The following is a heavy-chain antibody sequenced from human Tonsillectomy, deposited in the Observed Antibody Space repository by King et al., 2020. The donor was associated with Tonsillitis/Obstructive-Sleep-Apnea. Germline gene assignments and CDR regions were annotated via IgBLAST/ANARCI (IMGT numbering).Heavy chain of an antibody. Sequence: DVQLVESGGGLVQPGRSLKLSCAASGFTFSGSAMHWGGQASGKGLEWGGRIRSKANSYAPAYAASVKGRFTISRDESKNTAYLQMNSLKTEDTAVHYCTSMGEDDYVWGSYRYNGDYYYYMDVWGKGTTVTVSS. CDR1: GFTFSGSA. D-gene: IGHD3-16*02. CDR3: TSMGEDDYVWGSYRYNGDYYYYMDV. V-gene: IGHV3-73*02. J-gene: IGHJ6*03. CDR2: IRSKANSYAP.